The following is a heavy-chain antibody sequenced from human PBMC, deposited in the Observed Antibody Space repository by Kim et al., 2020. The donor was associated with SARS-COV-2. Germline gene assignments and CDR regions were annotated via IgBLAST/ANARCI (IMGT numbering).Heavy chain of an antibody. J-gene: IGHJ3*02. CDR2: EK. Sequence: EKYYVDSVKGRFTISRDNAKNSLYLQMNSLRAEDTAVYYCARDLITHFDIWGQGTMVTVSS. CDR3: ARDLITHFDI. D-gene: IGHD2-8*01. V-gene: IGHV3-7*01.